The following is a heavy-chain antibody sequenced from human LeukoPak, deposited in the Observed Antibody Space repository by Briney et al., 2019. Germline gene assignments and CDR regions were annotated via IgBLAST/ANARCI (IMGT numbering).Heavy chain of an antibody. CDR1: GFTFSSYA. D-gene: IGHD3-10*01. CDR3: ARAYGSGSYYHHFDN. Sequence: GGSLRLSCAASGFTFSSYAMSWVRQAPGRGLEWVSAISGSGGSTYYADSVKGRFTISRDNSKNTLYLQMNSLRAEDTAVYYCARAYGSGSYYHHFDNWGQGTLVTVSS. J-gene: IGHJ4*02. V-gene: IGHV3-23*01. CDR2: ISGSGGST.